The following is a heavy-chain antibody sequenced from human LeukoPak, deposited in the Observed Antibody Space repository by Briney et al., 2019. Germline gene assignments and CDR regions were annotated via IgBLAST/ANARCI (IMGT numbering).Heavy chain of an antibody. CDR3: AKDHYVSGRYDAFDI. Sequence: GGSLRLSCVASGFTFSSYAMSWVRQAPGEGLEWVSSITTSGGSTYYADSVKGRFTISRDNAKNTLYLQMNSLRAEDTAVYYCAKDHYVSGRYDAFDIWGQGTMVTVSS. J-gene: IGHJ3*02. V-gene: IGHV3-23*01. D-gene: IGHD3-10*01. CDR2: ITTSGGST. CDR1: GFTFSSYA.